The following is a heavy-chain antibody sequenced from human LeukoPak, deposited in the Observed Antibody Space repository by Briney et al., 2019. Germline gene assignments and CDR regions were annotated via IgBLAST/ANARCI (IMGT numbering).Heavy chain of an antibody. J-gene: IGHJ3*02. CDR2: IYTSGRT. CDR3: ARDLTYYYDSSGYNAFDI. V-gene: IGHV4-61*02. CDR1: GDSISSGRYY. D-gene: IGHD3-22*01. Sequence: SETLSLTCTVSGDSISSGRYYWSWIRQPAGKGLEWIGRIYTSGRTNYNPSLKSRVTISVDTSKNQFSLKLSSVTAADTAVYYCARDLTYYYDSSGYNAFDIWGQGTMVTVSS.